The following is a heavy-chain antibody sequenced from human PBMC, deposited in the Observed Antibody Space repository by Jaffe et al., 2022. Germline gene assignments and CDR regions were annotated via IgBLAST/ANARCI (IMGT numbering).Heavy chain of an antibody. CDR3: AREFGDSSGWYRQTYNWFDP. CDR2: IIPILGIA. V-gene: IGHV1-69*08. CDR1: GGTFSSYT. J-gene: IGHJ5*02. Sequence: QVQLVQSGAEVKKPGSSVKVSCKASGGTFSSYTISWVRQAPGQGLEWMGRIIPILGIANYAQKFQGRVTITADKSTSTAYMELSSLRSEDTAVYYCAREFGDSSGWYRQTYNWFDPWGQGTLVTVSS. D-gene: IGHD6-19*01.